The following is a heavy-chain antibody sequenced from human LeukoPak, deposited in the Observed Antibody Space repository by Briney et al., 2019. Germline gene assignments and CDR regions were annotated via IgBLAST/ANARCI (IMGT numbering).Heavy chain of an antibody. D-gene: IGHD6-19*01. Sequence: GGSLRLSCAASGFTFSRYSMNWVRQAPGKGLEWVSYISSGSTDISDADSVKGRFTISRDNPRNSLYLQMNSLRAEDTAVYYCARDGYSSGWYGYYFDFWGQGTLVTVSS. J-gene: IGHJ4*02. CDR2: ISSGSTDI. CDR1: GFTFSRYS. CDR3: ARDGYSSGWYGYYFDF. V-gene: IGHV3-21*01.